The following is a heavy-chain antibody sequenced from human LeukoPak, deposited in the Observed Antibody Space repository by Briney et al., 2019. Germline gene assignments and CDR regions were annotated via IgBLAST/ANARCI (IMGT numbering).Heavy chain of an antibody. J-gene: IGHJ4*02. CDR1: GFTFSSYS. Sequence: GGSLRLSCAASGFTFSSYSMNWVRQAPGKGLEWVSYISSSSSTIYYADSVKGRFTISRDNAKNSLYLQMNSLRAEDTAVYYCARDEVWFGEFAPFDYWGQGTLVTVSS. D-gene: IGHD3-10*01. V-gene: IGHV3-48*04. CDR2: ISSSSSTI. CDR3: ARDEVWFGEFAPFDY.